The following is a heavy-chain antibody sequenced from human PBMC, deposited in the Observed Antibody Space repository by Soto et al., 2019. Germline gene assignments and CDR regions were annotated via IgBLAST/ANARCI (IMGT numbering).Heavy chain of an antibody. Sequence: GGSLRLSCAASGFTFSSYAMSWVRQAPGKGLEWVSAISGSGGSTYYADSVKGRFTISRDNSKNTLYPQMNSLRAEDTAVYYCAKDLGWAIAAAGTWFDPWGQGTLVTVSS. CDR1: GFTFSSYA. CDR3: AKDLGWAIAAAGTWFDP. D-gene: IGHD6-13*01. CDR2: ISGSGGST. J-gene: IGHJ5*02. V-gene: IGHV3-23*01.